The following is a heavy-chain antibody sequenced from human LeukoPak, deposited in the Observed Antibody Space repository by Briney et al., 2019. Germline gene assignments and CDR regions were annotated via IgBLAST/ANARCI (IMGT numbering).Heavy chain of an antibody. Sequence: GGSLILSCAASGFTFSSYNMNWVRQAPGKGLEWVSSITSGSSYIYYADSVKGRFTISRDNAKNSLYLQMNSLRAEDTAVYYCAELGITMIGGVWGKGTTVTISS. CDR1: GFTFSSYN. CDR2: ITSGSSYI. CDR3: AELGITMIGGV. V-gene: IGHV3-21*01. J-gene: IGHJ6*04. D-gene: IGHD3-10*02.